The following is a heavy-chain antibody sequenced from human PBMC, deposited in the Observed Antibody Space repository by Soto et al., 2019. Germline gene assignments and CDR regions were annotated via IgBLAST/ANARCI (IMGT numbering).Heavy chain of an antibody. CDR1: GGTFSSYT. D-gene: IGHD6-6*01. Sequence: QVQLVQSGAEVKKPGSSVKVSCKASGGTFSSYTISWVRQAPGQGLEWMGGIIPIFGTANYAQKFQGRVTITADESTSTAYMELSRLRSEDTAVYYCARRVPGGYSSSTRGRYFDYWGQGTLVTVSS. CDR3: ARRVPGGYSSSTRGRYFDY. J-gene: IGHJ4*02. V-gene: IGHV1-69*01. CDR2: IIPIFGTA.